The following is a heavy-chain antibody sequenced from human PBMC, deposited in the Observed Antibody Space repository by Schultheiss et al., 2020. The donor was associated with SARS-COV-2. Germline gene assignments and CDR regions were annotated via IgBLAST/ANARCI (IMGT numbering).Heavy chain of an antibody. CDR1: GGSISSYY. Sequence: SETLSLTCTVSGGSISSYYWSWIRQHPGKGLEWIGYIYYSGSTYYNPSLKSLVTISVDTSKNQFSLKLSSVTAADTAVYYCARAIGGNGNNWFDPWGQGTLVTVSS. J-gene: IGHJ5*02. V-gene: IGHV4-31*01. CDR3: ARAIGGNGNNWFDP. D-gene: IGHD4-23*01. CDR2: IYYSGST.